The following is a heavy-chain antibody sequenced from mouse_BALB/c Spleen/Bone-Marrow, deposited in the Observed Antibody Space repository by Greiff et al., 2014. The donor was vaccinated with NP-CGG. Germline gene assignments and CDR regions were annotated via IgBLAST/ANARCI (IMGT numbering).Heavy chain of an antibody. CDR1: GYAFTNYL. D-gene: IGHD2-4*01. CDR3: ASAITDAIDY. J-gene: IGHJ4*01. V-gene: IGHV1-54*01. CDR2: INSGSGGT. Sequence: QVQLQQPGAELVRPGTSVKVSCKGSGYAFTNYLIEWVKQRPGQGLEWIGVINSGSGGTRYNEKFKGKATLTADKSSSTAYMQLSSLTSDDSAVYFCASAITDAIDYWGQGTSVTVSS.